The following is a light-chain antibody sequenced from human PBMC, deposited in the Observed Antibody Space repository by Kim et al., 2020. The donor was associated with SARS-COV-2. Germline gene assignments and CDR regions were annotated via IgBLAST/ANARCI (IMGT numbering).Light chain of an antibody. J-gene: IGKJ4*01. CDR2: GAS. Sequence: PGERATLSCGASQSVKSNYLAWYQQKPGQAPRLLISGASSRATGIPDRFSGSGSGTDFTLTISRLEPEDFAVYYCQQYGNSPLTFGGGTKV. CDR1: QSVKSNY. CDR3: QQYGNSPLT. V-gene: IGKV3-20*01.